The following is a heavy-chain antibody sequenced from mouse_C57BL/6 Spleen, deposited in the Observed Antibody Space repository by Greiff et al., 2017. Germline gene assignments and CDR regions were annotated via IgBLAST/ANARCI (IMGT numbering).Heavy chain of an antibody. D-gene: IGHD2-3*01. J-gene: IGHJ3*01. CDR2: ISYSGST. Sequence: EVMLVESGPGMVKPSQSLSLTCTVTGYSITSGYDWHWIRHFPGNKLEWMGYISYSGSTNYNPSLKSRISITHDTSKNHFFLKLNSVTTEDTATYYCARGDGYTWFAYWGQGTLVTVSA. CDR1: GYSITSGYD. CDR3: ARGDGYTWFAY. V-gene: IGHV3-1*01.